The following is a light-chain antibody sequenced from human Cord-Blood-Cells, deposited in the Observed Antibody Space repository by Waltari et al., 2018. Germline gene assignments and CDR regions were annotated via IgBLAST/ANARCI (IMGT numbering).Light chain of an antibody. CDR1: SSDGGGYHY. V-gene: IGLV2-11*01. Sequence: QSALTQPRSVSGSPGQSVTIPCTGTSSDGGGYHYVSWYQQHPGKAPKLMIYEVSKRPSGVPDRFSGSKSGNTASLTISGLQAEDEADYYCCSYAGSYTLVFGGGTKLTVL. J-gene: IGLJ2*01. CDR3: CSYAGSYTLV. CDR2: EVS.